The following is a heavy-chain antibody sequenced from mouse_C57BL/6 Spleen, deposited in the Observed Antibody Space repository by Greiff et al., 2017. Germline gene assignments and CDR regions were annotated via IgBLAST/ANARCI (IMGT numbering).Heavy chain of an antibody. CDR2: IYPSDSET. CDR3: ARWTGTEGDYFDY. V-gene: IGHV1-61*01. Sequence: VQLQQPGAELVRPGSSVKLSCKASGYTFTSYWMDWVKQRPGQGLEWIGNIYPSDSETHYNQKFKDKATLTVDKSSSTAYMQLSSLTSEDSAVYYCARWTGTEGDYFDYWGQGTTLTVSS. D-gene: IGHD4-1*01. J-gene: IGHJ2*01. CDR1: GYTFTSYW.